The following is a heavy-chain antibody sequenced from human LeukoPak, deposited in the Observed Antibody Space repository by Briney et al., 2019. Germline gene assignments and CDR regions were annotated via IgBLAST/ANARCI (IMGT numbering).Heavy chain of an antibody. CDR3: ARGPPCYDILTGLFDY. CDR2: INPNSGGT. J-gene: IGHJ4*02. CDR1: GYTFTGYY. D-gene: IGHD3-9*01. V-gene: IGHV1-2*06. Sequence: ASVKVSCKASGYTFTGYYMHWVRQAPGQGLEWMGRINPNSGGTNYAQKFQGRVTMTRDTSISTAYMELSRLRSDDTAVYYCARGPPCYDILTGLFDYWGQGTLVTVSS.